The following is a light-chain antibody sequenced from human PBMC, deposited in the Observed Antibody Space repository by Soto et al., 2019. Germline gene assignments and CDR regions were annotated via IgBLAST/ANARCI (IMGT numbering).Light chain of an antibody. CDR2: LNSDGSH. CDR3: QTWGTGIQV. V-gene: IGLV4-69*01. J-gene: IGLJ1*01. Sequence: QPVLTQSPSASASLGASVKLTCTLSSGHSNYAIAWHQQQPEKGPRYLMILNSDGSHSTGDGIPDRFSGSSSGAERYLTTASLQSGDAADYYCQTWGTGIQVFGTGTKLTVL. CDR1: SGHSNYA.